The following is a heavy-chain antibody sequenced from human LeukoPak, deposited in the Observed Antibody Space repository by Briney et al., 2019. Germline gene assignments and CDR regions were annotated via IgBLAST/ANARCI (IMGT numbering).Heavy chain of an antibody. J-gene: IGHJ4*02. Sequence: SETLSLTCTVSGDSITSYYWTWIRQPPGKGLEWIGYMFHSGTTSNNPSLKSRVTISVDTSKNQFSLKVRSVTAAGTAVYYCARGLGWGATIFDYWGQGALVTVSS. CDR1: GDSITSYY. D-gene: IGHD1-26*01. CDR2: MFHSGTT. CDR3: ARGLGWGATIFDY. V-gene: IGHV4-59*01.